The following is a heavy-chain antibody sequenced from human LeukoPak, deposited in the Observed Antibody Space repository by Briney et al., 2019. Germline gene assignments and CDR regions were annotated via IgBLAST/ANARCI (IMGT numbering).Heavy chain of an antibody. CDR2: ISGSGSTI. Sequence: GGSLRLSCAASGFTFSRYSMNWVRQAPGKGLEWLSYISGSGSTIYNADSVKGRFTISRDNAKNSLFLQMNSLRAEDTAVYYCARVLYHAEDYWGQGTLVSVSS. CDR3: ARVLYHAEDY. J-gene: IGHJ4*02. D-gene: IGHD2-15*01. V-gene: IGHV3-48*01. CDR1: GFTFSRYS.